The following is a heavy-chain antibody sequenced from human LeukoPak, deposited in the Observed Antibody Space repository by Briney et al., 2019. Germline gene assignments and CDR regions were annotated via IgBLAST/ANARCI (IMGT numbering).Heavy chain of an antibody. CDR2: ISHDDGSDK. J-gene: IGHJ4*02. CDR3: ARNRVRGVQFFAY. CDR1: GFTFRTYS. Sequence: GGSLRLSCEASGFTFRTYSMHWVGQAPGKGLEGGALISHDDGSDKYCADSVKGRFTISRDNPKNPLYLQMDSLRHADTAVYYCARNRVRGVQFFAYWGQGTQVPVSS. D-gene: IGHD3-10*01. V-gene: IGHV3-30*04.